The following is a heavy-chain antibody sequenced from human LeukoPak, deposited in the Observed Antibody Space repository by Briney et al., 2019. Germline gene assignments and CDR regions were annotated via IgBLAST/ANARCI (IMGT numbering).Heavy chain of an antibody. V-gene: IGHV1-46*01. CDR2: INPSGGST. CDR3: ARGTYYYDSSGMAIDY. Sequence: ASVKVPCKASGYTFTSYYMHWVRQAPGQGLEWMGIINPSGGSTSYAQKFQGRVTMTRDTSTSTVYMELSSLRPEDTAVYYCARGTYYYDSSGMAIDYWGQGTLVTVSS. CDR1: GYTFTSYY. D-gene: IGHD3-22*01. J-gene: IGHJ4*02.